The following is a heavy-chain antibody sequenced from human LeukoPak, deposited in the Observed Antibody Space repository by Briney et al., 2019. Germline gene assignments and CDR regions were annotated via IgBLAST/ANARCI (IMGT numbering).Heavy chain of an antibody. J-gene: IGHJ6*02. CDR2: IYYSGST. CDR3: ARMPVDTPMVGADYYYYYGMDV. V-gene: IGHV4-31*03. CDR1: GGSISSGGYY. Sequence: TSETLSLTCTVSGGSISSGGYYWSWIRQHPGKGLEWIGYIYYSGSTYYNPSLKSRVTISVDTSKNQFSLKLSSVTAADTAVYYCARMPVDTPMVGADYYYYYGMDVWGQGTTVTVS. D-gene: IGHD5-18*01.